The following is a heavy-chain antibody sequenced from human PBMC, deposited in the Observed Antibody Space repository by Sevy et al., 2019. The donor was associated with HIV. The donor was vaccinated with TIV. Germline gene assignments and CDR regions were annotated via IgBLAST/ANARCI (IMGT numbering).Heavy chain of an antibody. CDR2: IKQDGSEK. CDR1: GFIFSRYW. J-gene: IGHJ5*02. D-gene: IGHD3-3*01. Sequence: GGSLRLSCAASGFIFSRYWMTWVRQAPGKGLEWVANIKQDGSEKYYVDSVKGRFTISRDNAKNSLYLQMNSLRAEDTAVYYCARDPTYYDFWSGYYTGWFDPWGQGTLVTVSS. V-gene: IGHV3-7*03. CDR3: ARDPTYYDFWSGYYTGWFDP.